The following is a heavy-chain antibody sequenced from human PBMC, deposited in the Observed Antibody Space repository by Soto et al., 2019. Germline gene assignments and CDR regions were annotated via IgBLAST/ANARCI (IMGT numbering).Heavy chain of an antibody. V-gene: IGHV1-69*06. CDR3: ASTGEAPEVDGSGRGDAFDI. D-gene: IGHD1-26*01. CDR2: ILPISGTA. Sequence: QVQLVQSGAEVKRPGSSVRVSCKASGGVFSLYGFSWVRQVPGHGPEWVGGILPISGTANYAQKYQGRVTINVDKSPSTGYMELNSLTYEDTAVYYCASTGEAPEVDGSGRGDAFDIWGPGTKVTVSS. J-gene: IGHJ3*02. CDR1: GGVFSLYG.